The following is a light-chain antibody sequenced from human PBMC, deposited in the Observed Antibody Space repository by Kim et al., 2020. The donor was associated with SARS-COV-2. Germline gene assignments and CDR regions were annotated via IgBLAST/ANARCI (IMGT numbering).Light chain of an antibody. V-gene: IGLV3-1*01. CDR2: QDS. J-gene: IGLJ3*02. Sequence: SYELTQPPSVSVSPGQTASITCSGDKLGDKYACWYQQTPGQSPVLVIYQDSKRPSGIPERFSGSNSGNTATLTISGTQAMDEADYYCQAWDSSTGVFGGG. CDR1: KLGDKY. CDR3: QAWDSSTGV.